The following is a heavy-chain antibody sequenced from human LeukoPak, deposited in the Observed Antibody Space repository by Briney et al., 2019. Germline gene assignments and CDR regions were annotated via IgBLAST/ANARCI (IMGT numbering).Heavy chain of an antibody. CDR2: INPNSGAT. CDR1: GYTFTGYY. V-gene: IGHV1-2*02. CDR3: ARDVGGSGNRFDP. J-gene: IGHJ5*02. Sequence: ASVKVSCKASGYTFTGYYIHWVRQAPGQGLEWMGWINPNSGATKYAQQFQGRVAMTSDTSISTAHMELSSLTSDDTAVYHCARDVGGSGNRFDPWGQGTLVTVSS. D-gene: IGHD3-10*01.